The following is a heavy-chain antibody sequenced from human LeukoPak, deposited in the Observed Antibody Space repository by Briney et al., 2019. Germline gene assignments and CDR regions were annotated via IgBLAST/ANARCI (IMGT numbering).Heavy chain of an antibody. V-gene: IGHV3-33*01. CDR1: GFTFSSYG. D-gene: IGHD6-6*01. CDR2: IWFDGSNK. CDR3: ARELAARRYFDY. J-gene: IGHJ4*02. Sequence: GGSLRLSCAASGFTFSSYGMHWVRQAPGKGLEWVAVIWFDGSNKYYADSVKGRFTISRDNSKNTLYLQMNSLRAEDTAVYYCARELAARRYFDYRGQGTLVTVSS.